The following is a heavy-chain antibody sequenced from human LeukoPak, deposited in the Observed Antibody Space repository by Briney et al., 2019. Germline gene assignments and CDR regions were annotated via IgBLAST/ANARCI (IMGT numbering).Heavy chain of an antibody. J-gene: IGHJ4*02. CDR2: LLQWEH. CDR3: ARGPPDSQWLVWYYFDY. V-gene: IGHV4-59*01. D-gene: IGHD6-19*01. Sequence: SETLSLTCTVSGGSISNYYWSWIRQPPGKGLEWIGYLLQWEHQLQSRPQGSSHHVSGHVKNQFSLILSSVTAADTAVYYCARGPPDSQWLVWYYFDYWGQGTLVTVSS. CDR1: GGSISNYY.